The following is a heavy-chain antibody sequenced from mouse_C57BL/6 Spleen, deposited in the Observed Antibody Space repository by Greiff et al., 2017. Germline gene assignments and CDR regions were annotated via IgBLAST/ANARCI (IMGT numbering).Heavy chain of an antibody. CDR3: VRLYYGSSYWYFGV. D-gene: IGHD1-1*01. CDR2: IRSKSNNYAT. J-gene: IGHJ1*03. V-gene: IGHV10-1*01. CDR1: GFSFNTYA. Sequence: EVQLQESGGGLVQPKGSLKLSCAASGFSFNTYAMNWVRQAPGKGLEWVARIRSKSNNYATYYADSVKDRFTISRDDSESMLYLQMNNLKTEDTAMYYCVRLYYGSSYWYFGVWGTGTTVTVSS.